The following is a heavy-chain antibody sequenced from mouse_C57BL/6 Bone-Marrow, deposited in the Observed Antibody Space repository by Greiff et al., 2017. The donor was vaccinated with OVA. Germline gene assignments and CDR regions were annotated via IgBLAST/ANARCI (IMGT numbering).Heavy chain of an antibody. CDR2: IDPNSGGT. Sequence: QVQLQQSGAELVKPGASVKLSCKASGYTFTSYWMHWVKQRPGRGLEWIGRIDPNSGGTKYNEKFKSKATLTVDKPSSTAYMQLSSLTSEDSAVYYCARTRVTTVVATWAMDYWGQGTSVTVSS. CDR3: ARTRVTTVVATWAMDY. J-gene: IGHJ4*01. CDR1: GYTFTSYW. V-gene: IGHV1-72*01. D-gene: IGHD1-1*01.